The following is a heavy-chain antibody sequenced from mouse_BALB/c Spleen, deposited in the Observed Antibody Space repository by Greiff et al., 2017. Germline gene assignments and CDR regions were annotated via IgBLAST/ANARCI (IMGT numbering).Heavy chain of an antibody. Sequence: EVKLEESGGGLVKPGGSLKLSCAASGFAFSSYDMSWVRQTPEKRLEWVAYISSGGGSTYYPDTVKGRFTISRDNAKNTLYLQMSSLKSEDTAMYYCARHEKTARGFAYWGQGTLVTVSA. V-gene: IGHV5-12-1*01. CDR2: ISSGGGST. CDR1: GFAFSSYD. J-gene: IGHJ3*01. D-gene: IGHD1-2*01. CDR3: ARHEKTARGFAY.